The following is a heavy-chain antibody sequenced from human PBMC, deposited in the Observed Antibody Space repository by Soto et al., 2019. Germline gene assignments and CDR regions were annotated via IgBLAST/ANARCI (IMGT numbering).Heavy chain of an antibody. D-gene: IGHD3-3*01. CDR3: TSSEEGYYDFWSGYYTRSNYYYYGMDV. V-gene: IGHV3-49*04. CDR2: IRSKAYGGTT. CDR1: GFTFGDYA. Sequence: GGSLRLSCTASGFTFGDYAMSWVRQAPGKGLEWVGFIRSKAYGGTTEYAASVKGRFTISRDDSKSIAYLQMNSLKTEDTAVYYCTSSEEGYYDFWSGYYTRSNYYYYGMDVWGQGTTVTVSS. J-gene: IGHJ6*02.